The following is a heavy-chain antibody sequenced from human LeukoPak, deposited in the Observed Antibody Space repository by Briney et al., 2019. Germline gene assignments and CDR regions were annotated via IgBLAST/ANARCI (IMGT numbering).Heavy chain of an antibody. Sequence: GGSLRLSCAASGFTFSSFAMTWVRQAPGKGLDWVSGISGSGGTTYYADSVKGRFTISRDNSKNTLYLQMNSLRAEDTAVYYCARTNTAMADLLSYWGQGTLVTVSS. D-gene: IGHD5-18*01. CDR1: GFTFSSFA. J-gene: IGHJ4*02. CDR3: ARTNTAMADLLSY. CDR2: ISGSGGTT. V-gene: IGHV3-23*01.